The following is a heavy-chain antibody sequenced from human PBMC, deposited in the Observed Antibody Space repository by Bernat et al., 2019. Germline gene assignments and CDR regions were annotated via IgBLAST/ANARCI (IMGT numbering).Heavy chain of an antibody. CDR1: GFTFSSYA. Sequence: EVQLLESGGGLVQPGGSLRLSCAASGFTFSSYAMSWVRQAPGKGLEWVSAISGSGGSTYYADSVKGRFTVSRDDSKSTVYLQINSLGAEDTAVYYCARDMSTHVDYWGQGTLVTVSS. J-gene: IGHJ4*02. V-gene: IGHV3-23*01. D-gene: IGHD3-16*01. CDR2: ISGSGGST. CDR3: ARDMSTHVDY.